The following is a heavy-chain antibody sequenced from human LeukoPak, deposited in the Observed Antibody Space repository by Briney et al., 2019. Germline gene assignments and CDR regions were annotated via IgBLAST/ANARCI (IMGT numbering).Heavy chain of an antibody. V-gene: IGHV4-30-4*08. CDR1: GGSISSGDYY. Sequence: SETLSLTCTVSGGSISSGDYYWSWIRQPPGKGLEWIGYIYYSGSTYYNPSLKSRVTISVDTSKNQFSLKLSSVTAADTAVYYCARDNREYCSGGNCYSPPGAFDIWGQGTMVTVSS. D-gene: IGHD2-15*01. CDR3: ARDNREYCSGGNCYSPPGAFDI. CDR2: IYYSGST. J-gene: IGHJ3*02.